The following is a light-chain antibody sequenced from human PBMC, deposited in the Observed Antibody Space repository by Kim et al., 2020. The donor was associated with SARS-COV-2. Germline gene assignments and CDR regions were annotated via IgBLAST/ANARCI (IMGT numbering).Light chain of an antibody. CDR3: QAWDSSTWV. CDR2: EDS. V-gene: IGLV3-1*01. CDR1: KLGDKY. Sequence: SVSPGQTASITCYGDKLGDKYACWYQQKPGQSPVLVIYEDSKRPSGIPERFSGSNSGNTATLTLSGTQAMDEADYYCQAWDSSTWVFGGGTQLTVL. J-gene: IGLJ3*02.